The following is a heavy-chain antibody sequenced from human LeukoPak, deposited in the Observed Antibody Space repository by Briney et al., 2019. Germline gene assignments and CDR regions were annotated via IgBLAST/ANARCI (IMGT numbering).Heavy chain of an antibody. D-gene: IGHD3-9*01. V-gene: IGHV3-23*01. CDR2: VSGRGGSR. CDR1: GFTFSSYA. Sequence: PGGSLRLSCAASGFTFSSYAVSWVRQAPGVGLGWVSTVSGRGGSRFYSDSVKGRFTISRDNSKNTLYLQMNRLRADDTAVYYCAKGYYDILTDYFHNWFNPWGQGAMVIVSS. J-gene: IGHJ5*02. CDR3: AKGYYDILTDYFHNWFNP.